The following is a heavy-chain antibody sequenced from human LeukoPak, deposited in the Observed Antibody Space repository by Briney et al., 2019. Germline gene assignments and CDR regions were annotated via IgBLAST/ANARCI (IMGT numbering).Heavy chain of an antibody. CDR3: ARDPQPYYYDSSARAFDI. D-gene: IGHD3-22*01. V-gene: IGHV3-21*01. CDR2: ISSSSSYI. Sequence: GGSLRLSCAASGFTFSSYSMNWVRQAPGKGLEWVSSISSSSSYIYYADSVKGRFTISRDNAKNSLYLQMNSLRAEDTAVYYCARDPQPYYYDSSARAFDIRGQGTMVTVSS. J-gene: IGHJ3*02. CDR1: GFTFSSYS.